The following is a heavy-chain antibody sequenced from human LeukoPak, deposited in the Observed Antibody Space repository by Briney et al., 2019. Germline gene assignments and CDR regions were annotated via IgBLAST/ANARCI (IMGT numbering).Heavy chain of an antibody. Sequence: SETLSLTCTVSGGSISSHYWSWIRQRPGKGLEWIGYIYYSGSTNYNPSLKSRVTISVDTSKNQFSLKLSSVTAADTAVYYCAREVYFWSGYYPAFDYWGQGTLVTVSS. J-gene: IGHJ4*02. D-gene: IGHD3-3*01. CDR1: GGSISSHY. CDR2: IYYSGST. CDR3: AREVYFWSGYYPAFDY. V-gene: IGHV4-59*11.